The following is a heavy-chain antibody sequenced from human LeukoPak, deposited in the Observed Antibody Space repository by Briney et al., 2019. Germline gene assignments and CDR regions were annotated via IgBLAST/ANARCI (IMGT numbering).Heavy chain of an antibody. CDR1: GYTFTGYF. V-gene: IGHV1-2*02. J-gene: IGHJ4*02. CDR3: ARGLEVADY. Sequence: ASVKVSCKASGYTFTGYFMHWVRQAPGQGLEWMGWFKPSNGDTNYAQKFQGRVTMTRDTSINTAYMELTRLTSDDTAVYYCARGLEVADYWGQGTLVTVSS. D-gene: IGHD5-24*01. CDR2: FKPSNGDT.